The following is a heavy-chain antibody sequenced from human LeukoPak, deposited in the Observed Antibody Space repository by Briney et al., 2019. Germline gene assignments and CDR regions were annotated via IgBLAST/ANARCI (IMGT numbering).Heavy chain of an antibody. V-gene: IGHV4-61*02. CDR2: IYTSGST. D-gene: IGHD3-3*01. CDR3: ARGKTYYDFWSGLEWFDP. CDR1: GGSISSGSYY. J-gene: IGHJ5*02. Sequence: SETLSLTCTVSGGSISSGSYYWSWIRQPAGKGLEWIGRIYTSGSTNYNPSLKSRVTISVDTSKNQFSLKLSSVTAADTAVYYCARGKTYYDFWSGLEWFDPWGQGTLVTVSS.